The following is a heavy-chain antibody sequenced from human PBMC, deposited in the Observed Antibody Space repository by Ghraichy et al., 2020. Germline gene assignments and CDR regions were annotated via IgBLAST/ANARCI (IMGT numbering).Heavy chain of an antibody. J-gene: IGHJ6*02. Sequence: ETLSLTCTVSGGSISSSSYYWGWIRQPPGKGLEWIGNIYYSGSTYYNPSLKSRVTISVDTSKNQFSLNLSSVTAADTAVYYCARLFLSGSSLDVWGQGTTVTASS. V-gene: IGHV4-39*01. CDR2: IYYSGST. CDR3: ARLFLSGSSLDV. CDR1: GGSISSSSYY. D-gene: IGHD3-3*01.